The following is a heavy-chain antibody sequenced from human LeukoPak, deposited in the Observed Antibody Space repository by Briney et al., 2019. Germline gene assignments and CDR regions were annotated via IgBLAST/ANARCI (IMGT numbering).Heavy chain of an antibody. V-gene: IGHV4-59*01. Sequence: SETLSLTCTVSGGSISSYYWSWIRQPPGKGLEWIGYIYYSGSTNYNPPLKSRVTISVDTSKNQFSLKLSSVTAADTAVYYCAREINYDFWSGYSEGMDVWGKGTTVTVSS. J-gene: IGHJ6*04. CDR1: GGSISSYY. CDR2: IYYSGST. CDR3: AREINYDFWSGYSEGMDV. D-gene: IGHD3-3*01.